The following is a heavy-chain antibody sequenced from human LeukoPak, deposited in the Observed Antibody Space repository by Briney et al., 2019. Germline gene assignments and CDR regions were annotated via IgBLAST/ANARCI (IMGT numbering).Heavy chain of an antibody. CDR2: IYYSGST. D-gene: IGHD3-10*01. Sequence: SETLSLTCTVSGGSISSGGYYWSWIRQHPGKGLEWIGYIYYSGSTYYNPSLKSRVTISVDTSKNQFSLKLSSVTAADTAVYYCARGGMVRGVTPFDYWGQGTLVTVSS. V-gene: IGHV4-31*03. CDR3: ARGGMVRGVTPFDY. J-gene: IGHJ4*02. CDR1: GGSISSGGYY.